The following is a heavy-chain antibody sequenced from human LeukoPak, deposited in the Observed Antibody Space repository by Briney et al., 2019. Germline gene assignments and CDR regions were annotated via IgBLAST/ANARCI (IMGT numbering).Heavy chain of an antibody. CDR2: INPNSGGT. J-gene: IGHJ4*02. CDR1: GYTFTGYY. CDR3: ARASVLAAGSDY. Sequence: ASVKVSCKASGYTFTGYYMHWVRQAPGQGLEWMGWINPNSGGTNYAQKFQGRVTMTRDTSISTAYMELGRLRSDDTAVYYCARASVLAAGSDYWGQGTLVTVSS. V-gene: IGHV1-2*02. D-gene: IGHD6-13*01.